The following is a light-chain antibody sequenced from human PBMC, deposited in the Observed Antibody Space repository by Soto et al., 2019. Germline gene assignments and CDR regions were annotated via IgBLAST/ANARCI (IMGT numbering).Light chain of an antibody. CDR2: GAS. V-gene: IGKV1-39*01. CDR3: QLSYTTPRT. CDR1: QSISIF. Sequence: IQMTQSPCSLSASVGDRVIITCRTSQSISIFLNWYQQKPGKAPQLLIHGASTLQSGAPSWFSGGRSGTNFTLTISQLQPEDFATYYCQLSYTTPRTFGQGTKV. J-gene: IGKJ1*01.